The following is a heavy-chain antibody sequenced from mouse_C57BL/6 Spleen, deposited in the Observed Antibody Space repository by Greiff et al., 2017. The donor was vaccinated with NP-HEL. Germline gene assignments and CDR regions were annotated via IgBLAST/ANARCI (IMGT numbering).Heavy chain of an antibody. CDR3: TGFDYGYAMDY. CDR1: GFTFSNYW. CDR2: IRLKSDNYAT. J-gene: IGHJ4*01. Sequence: EVKLMESGGGLVQPGGSMKLSCVASGFTFSNYWMNWVRQSPEKGLEWVAQIRLKSDNYATHYAESVKGRFTISRDDSKSSVYLQMNNLRAEDTGIYYCTGFDYGYAMDYWGQGTSVTVSS. D-gene: IGHD2-4*01. V-gene: IGHV6-3*01.